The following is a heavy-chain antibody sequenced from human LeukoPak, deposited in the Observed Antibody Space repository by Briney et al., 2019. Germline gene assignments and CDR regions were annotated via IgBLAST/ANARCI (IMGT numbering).Heavy chain of an antibody. V-gene: IGHV3-30-3*01. CDR3: ASFGGDGYNKHSFYY. CDR1: GFTFSSYA. D-gene: IGHD5-24*01. CDR2: ISYDGSNK. Sequence: PGGSLRLSCAASGFTFSSYAMHWVRQAPGKGLEWVAVISYDGSNKYYADSVKGRFTISRDNSKNTLYLQMNSLRAEDTAVYYCASFGGDGYNKHSFYYWGQGTLVTVSS. J-gene: IGHJ4*02.